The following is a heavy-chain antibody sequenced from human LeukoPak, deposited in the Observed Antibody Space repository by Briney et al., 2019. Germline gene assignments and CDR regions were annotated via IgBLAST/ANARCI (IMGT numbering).Heavy chain of an antibody. V-gene: IGHV3-7*01. Sequence: GGSLRLSCTASGFNFSTYWMTWVRQVPGKGLEWVANIKEDGSERYYVAAVKGRFSISRDNAKTALYLQMHSLSVADTGLYYCVTDQTGRHPYFFDYWGQGTLVTVSS. CDR3: VTDQTGRHPYFFDY. CDR2: IKEDGSER. D-gene: IGHD3-10*01. CDR1: GFNFSTYW. J-gene: IGHJ4*02.